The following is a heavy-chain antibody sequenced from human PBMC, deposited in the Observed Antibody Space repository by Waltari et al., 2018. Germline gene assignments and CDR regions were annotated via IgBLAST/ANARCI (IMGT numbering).Heavy chain of an antibody. CDR3: TRDEGGGSLDY. CDR1: GFTFSSYW. D-gene: IGHD1-26*01. V-gene: IGHV3-7*04. J-gene: IGHJ4*02. CDR2: IKQDGSEK. Sequence: EVQLVESGGGLVQPGGSLRLSCAASGFTFSSYWMSWVRQAPGKGLEWVANIKQDGSEKYYVESVKGRFTISRDNAKNSLYLQMNSLRAEDTAVYYCTRDEGGGSLDYWGQGTLVTVSS.